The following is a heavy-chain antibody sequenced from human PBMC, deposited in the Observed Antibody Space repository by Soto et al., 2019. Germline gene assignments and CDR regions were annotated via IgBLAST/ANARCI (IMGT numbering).Heavy chain of an antibody. CDR1: GVTFSSYA. D-gene: IGHD3-10*01. CDR3: ARGLWFGELLVPLDY. J-gene: IGHJ4*02. Sequence: ASVKVSCEASGVTFSSYAISWVRQAPGQGLEWMGGIIPIFGTANYAQRFQGRVTITADESTSTAYMELSSLRSEDTAVYYCARGLWFGELLVPLDYWGQGTLVTVSS. CDR2: IIPIFGTA. V-gene: IGHV1-69*13.